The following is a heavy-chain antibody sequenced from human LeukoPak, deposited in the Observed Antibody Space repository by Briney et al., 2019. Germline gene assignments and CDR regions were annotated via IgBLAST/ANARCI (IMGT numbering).Heavy chain of an antibody. CDR2: MYYSGST. CDR1: GGSISSSIYY. J-gene: IGHJ4*02. CDR3: ARELLWFGEPYSTPFDY. Sequence: PSETLSLTCTVSGGSISSSIYYWGWLRQPPGKGLEWIGSMYYSGSTYYNPSLKSRVTISVVTSKNQFSLKLSSVTAADTAVYYCARELLWFGEPYSTPFDYWGQGTLVTVSS. D-gene: IGHD3-10*01. V-gene: IGHV4-39*07.